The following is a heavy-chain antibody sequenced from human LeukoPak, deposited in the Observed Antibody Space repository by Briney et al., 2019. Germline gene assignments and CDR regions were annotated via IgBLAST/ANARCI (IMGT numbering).Heavy chain of an antibody. CDR3: TKDDDDYPFDY. D-gene: IGHD4-11*01. V-gene: IGHV3-30*18. Sequence: GGSLRLSCAASGFTFSSYGMHWVRQAPGKGLEGVAVISYDGSNKYYADSVKGRFTISRDNSKNTLYLQTNSLRAEDTAVYYCTKDDDDYPFDYWGQGTLVTVSS. CDR2: ISYDGSNK. J-gene: IGHJ4*02. CDR1: GFTFSSYG.